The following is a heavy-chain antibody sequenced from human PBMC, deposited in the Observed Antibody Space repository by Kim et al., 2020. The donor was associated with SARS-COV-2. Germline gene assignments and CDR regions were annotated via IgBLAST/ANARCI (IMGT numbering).Heavy chain of an antibody. J-gene: IGHJ3*02. Sequence: SETLSLTCTVSGGSISSGGYYWSWIRQHPGKGLEWIGYIYYSGSTYYNPSLKSRVTISVDTSKNQFSLKLSSVTAADTAVYYCARSGERFLEWLTAFDIWGQGTMVTVSS. CDR1: GGSISSGGYY. D-gene: IGHD3-3*01. CDR2: IYYSGST. V-gene: IGHV4-31*03. CDR3: ARSGERFLEWLTAFDI.